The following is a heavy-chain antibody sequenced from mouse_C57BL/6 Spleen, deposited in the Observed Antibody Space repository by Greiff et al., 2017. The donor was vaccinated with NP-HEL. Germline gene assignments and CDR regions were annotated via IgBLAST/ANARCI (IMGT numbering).Heavy chain of an antibody. CDR1: GYSITSGYD. Sequence: EVKLQESGPGMVKPSQSLSLTCTVTGYSITSGYDWHWIRHFPGNKLEWMGYISYSGSTNYNPSLKSRISITHATSKNHFFLKLNSVTTDDTATYYCASDNGYYTFAYWGQGTLVTVSA. V-gene: IGHV3-1*01. CDR3: ASDNGYYTFAY. CDR2: ISYSGST. D-gene: IGHD2-3*01. J-gene: IGHJ3*01.